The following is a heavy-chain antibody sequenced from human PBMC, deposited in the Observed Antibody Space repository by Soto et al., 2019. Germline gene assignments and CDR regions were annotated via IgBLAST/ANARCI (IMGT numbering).Heavy chain of an antibody. CDR2: IYSGGST. J-gene: IGHJ4*02. Sequence: GSLRLSCAASGFTFGSNYMSWVRQAPGKGLEWVSVIYSGGSTYYADSVKGRFTISRDNSKNTLYLQMNSLRAEDTAVYYCARDLGYCTNGVCYTLWGQGTLVTVSS. D-gene: IGHD2-8*01. CDR3: ARDLGYCTNGVCYTL. V-gene: IGHV3-53*01. CDR1: GFTFGSNY.